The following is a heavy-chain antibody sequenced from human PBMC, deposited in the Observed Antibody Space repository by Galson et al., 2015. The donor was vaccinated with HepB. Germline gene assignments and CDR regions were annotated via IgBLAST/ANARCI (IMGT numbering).Heavy chain of an antibody. CDR2: ISGSDGIT. D-gene: IGHD3-10*01. Sequence: SLRLSCAASGFTFSNYGMSWVRQAPGKGLEWVSGISGSDGITYYADSVKGRCTISRDNSKNTLYLQMVSLRADDTAVYYCAKDRADGGYYYYDMDVWGQGTTVTVFS. V-gene: IGHV3-23*01. CDR3: AKDRADGGYYYYDMDV. CDR1: GFTFSNYG. J-gene: IGHJ6*02.